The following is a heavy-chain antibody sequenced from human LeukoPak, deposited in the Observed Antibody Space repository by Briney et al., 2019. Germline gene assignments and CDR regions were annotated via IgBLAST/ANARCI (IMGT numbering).Heavy chain of an antibody. CDR3: ATSSSTSGRLVGWFDP. V-gene: IGHV4-59*05. D-gene: IGHD2-2*01. CDR1: GGSISSYY. Sequence: PSETLSLTCTVSGGSISSYYWSWIRQPPGKGLEWIGSIYYSGSTYYNPSLKSRVTISVDTSKNQFSLKLSSVTAADTAVYYCATSSSTSGRLVGWFDPWGQGTLVTVSS. J-gene: IGHJ5*02. CDR2: IYYSGST.